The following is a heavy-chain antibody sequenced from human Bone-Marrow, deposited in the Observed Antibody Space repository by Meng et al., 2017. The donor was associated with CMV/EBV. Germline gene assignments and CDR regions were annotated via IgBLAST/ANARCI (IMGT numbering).Heavy chain of an antibody. CDR2: IYYSGST. CDR3: AREVRFLEWLDG. CDR1: GGSISSYY. Sequence: SEPLSLTCTVSGGSISSYYWGWIRQPPGKGLEWIGSIYYSGSTYYNPSLKSRVTISVDTSKNQFSLKLSSVTAADTAVYYCAREVRFLEWLDGWGQGTLVTVSS. V-gene: IGHV4-39*07. J-gene: IGHJ4*02. D-gene: IGHD3-3*01.